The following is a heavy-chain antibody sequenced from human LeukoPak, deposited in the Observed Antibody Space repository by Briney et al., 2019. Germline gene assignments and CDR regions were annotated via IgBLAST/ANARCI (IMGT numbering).Heavy chain of an antibody. V-gene: IGHV3-30*18. CDR1: GFTFSSHG. D-gene: IGHD3-10*01. CDR3: AKDATLFGDQYFDY. J-gene: IGHJ4*02. CDR2: TSYDGTTK. Sequence: GRSLRLSCAASGFTFSSHGMHWVRQAPGKALEWVAVTSYDGTTKYYADSAKGRFNISRDNSKNTLHLQMNSLRVDDTAVYYCAKDATLFGDQYFDYWGQGTLVIVSS.